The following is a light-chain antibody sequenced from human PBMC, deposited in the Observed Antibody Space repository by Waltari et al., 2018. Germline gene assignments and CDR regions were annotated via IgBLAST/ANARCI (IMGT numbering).Light chain of an antibody. Sequence: EVVLKQSPGTLSLSPGERATLFCRASQRVSSNCLAWFKQKPGQAPRLLMYGASSRASGIPDRFSGSGSETDFTLTISRLESEDVAVYYCQQYGTSPQTFGQGTKVEI. V-gene: IGKV3-20*01. CDR1: QRVSSNC. J-gene: IGKJ1*01. CDR3: QQYGTSPQT. CDR2: GAS.